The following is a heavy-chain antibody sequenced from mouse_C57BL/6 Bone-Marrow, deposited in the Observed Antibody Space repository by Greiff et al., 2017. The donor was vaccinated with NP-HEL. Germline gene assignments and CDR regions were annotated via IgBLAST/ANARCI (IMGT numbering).Heavy chain of an antibody. CDR2: ISSGSSTI. CDR3: ARGYDGYPYYYAMDY. D-gene: IGHD2-3*01. CDR1: GFTFSDYG. V-gene: IGHV5-17*01. J-gene: IGHJ4*01. Sequence: EVKLMESGGGLVKPGGSLKLSCAASGFTFSDYGMHWVRQAPEKGLEWVAYISSGSSTIYYADTVKGRFTISRDNAKNTLFLQMTSLRSEDTAMYYCARGYDGYPYYYAMDYWGQGTSVTVSS.